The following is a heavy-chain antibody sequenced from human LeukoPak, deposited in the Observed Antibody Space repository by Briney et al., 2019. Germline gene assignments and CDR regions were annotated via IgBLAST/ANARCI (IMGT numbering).Heavy chain of an antibody. CDR2: ITPNGGT. D-gene: IGHD3-10*01. J-gene: IGHJ4*02. Sequence: GASVKVSCKASGYTFTDYHIHWVRQAPGQGLEWMGWITPNGGTNYAQKFQGRVTMTRDTSISTAYMELSRLRSDDTAVYYCARAPSVLWFGELGDYWGQGTLVTVSS. CDR1: GYTFTDYH. V-gene: IGHV1-2*02. CDR3: ARAPSVLWFGELGDY.